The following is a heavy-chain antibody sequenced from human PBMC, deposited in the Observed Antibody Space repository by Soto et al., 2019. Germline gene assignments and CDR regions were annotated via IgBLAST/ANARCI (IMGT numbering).Heavy chain of an antibody. Sequence: QVQLVESGGGVVQPGRSLRLSCAASGFTFSSYGMHWVRQAPGKGLEWVAVISYDGSNKYYADSVKGRFTISRDNSKNTLYLQMNSLRAEDTAVYYCAKDGRRYYDSSGYYLIWGAFDIWGQGTMVTVSS. CDR3: AKDGRRYYDSSGYYLIWGAFDI. D-gene: IGHD3-22*01. V-gene: IGHV3-30*18. J-gene: IGHJ3*02. CDR1: GFTFSSYG. CDR2: ISYDGSNK.